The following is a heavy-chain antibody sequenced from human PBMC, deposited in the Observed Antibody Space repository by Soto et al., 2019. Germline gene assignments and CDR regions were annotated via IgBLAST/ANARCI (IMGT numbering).Heavy chain of an antibody. D-gene: IGHD3-10*01. Sequence: QVQLVQSGAEVKKPGSSVKVSCKASGGPSNNFAISWVRQAPGQGLEWMGGILPIFGTANYAEKFQGRVKVTADESTRTAYMDLSSLRAEDTAVYYCAKLQSSGTYYDDDFWGQGTLVTVAS. V-gene: IGHV1-69*01. J-gene: IGHJ4*02. CDR1: GGPSNNFA. CDR2: ILPIFGTA. CDR3: AKLQSSGTYYDDDF.